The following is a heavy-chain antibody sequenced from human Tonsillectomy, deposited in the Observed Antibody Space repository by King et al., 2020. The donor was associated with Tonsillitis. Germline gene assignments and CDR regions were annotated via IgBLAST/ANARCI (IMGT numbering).Heavy chain of an antibody. CDR2: ISYDGSDK. J-gene: IGHJ6*02. CDR3: AGERLLGRPNYYYYYGMDV. D-gene: IGHD2/OR15-2a*01. CDR1: GFTFSNYA. Sequence: VQLVESGGGVVQPGRSLRLSCAASGFTFSNYAMHWVRQAPGKGLEWMAVISYDGSDKYYADSVKGRFTISRDNSKNTLYLQMNSLRAEDTAVYFCAGERLLGRPNYYYYYGMDVWGQGTTVTVSS. V-gene: IGHV3-30*04.